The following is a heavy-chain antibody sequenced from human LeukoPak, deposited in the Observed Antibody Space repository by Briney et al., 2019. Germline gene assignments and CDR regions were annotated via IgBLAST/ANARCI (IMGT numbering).Heavy chain of an antibody. CDR2: IKQDGSEK. Sequence: GGSLRLSCAASGFTFSSYWMSWVRQAPGKGLEWVANIKQDGSEKYYVDPVKGRFTISRDNAKNSLYLQMNSLRAEDTAVYYCARDQCSGGSCYVPFDYWGQGTLVTVSS. D-gene: IGHD2-15*01. CDR3: ARDQCSGGSCYVPFDY. CDR1: GFTFSSYW. J-gene: IGHJ4*02. V-gene: IGHV3-7*03.